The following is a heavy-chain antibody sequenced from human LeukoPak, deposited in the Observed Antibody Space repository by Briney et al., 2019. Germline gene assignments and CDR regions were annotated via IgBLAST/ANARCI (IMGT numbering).Heavy chain of an antibody. Sequence: SETLSLTCTVSGGSINSTTYSWGWIRQPPGKGLEWIGTIYSSGSNYYSPSLKSRVTISVDTSKNRFSLNLSSVTAADTGVYYCARLLVADFDYWGQGTLVSVSS. CDR3: ARLLVADFDY. V-gene: IGHV4-39*01. CDR1: GGSINSTTYS. CDR2: IYSSGSN. J-gene: IGHJ4*02. D-gene: IGHD2-15*01.